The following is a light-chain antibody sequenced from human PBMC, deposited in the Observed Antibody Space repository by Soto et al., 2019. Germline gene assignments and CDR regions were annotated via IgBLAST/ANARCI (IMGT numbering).Light chain of an antibody. Sequence: ETVLTQSPGTLSLSPGERATLSCRASQTVSSSYLAWYQQKPGQAPRLLIYGASSRATGIPDRFSGSGSGTDFTLTISRLEPEDFAVYYCQQYWQQYGSSPPSWTFGQGTRVEIK. J-gene: IGKJ1*01. V-gene: IGKV3-20*01. CDR3: QQYWQQYGSSPPSWT. CDR2: GAS. CDR1: QTVSSSY.